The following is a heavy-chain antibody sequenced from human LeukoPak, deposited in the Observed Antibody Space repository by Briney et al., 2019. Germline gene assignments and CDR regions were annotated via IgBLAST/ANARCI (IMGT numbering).Heavy chain of an antibody. D-gene: IGHD6-25*01. J-gene: IGHJ4*02. CDR3: ARLWSGKRPPDY. CDR1: DGSINGYY. Sequence: PSETLSLTCTVSDGSINGYYWSWIRQPPGKGLEWIGYIYYSGSTYYNPSLRSRLTISVDTSNNQWSLRLTSVTAADTGVYYCARLWSGKRPPDYWGQGTLVTVSS. V-gene: IGHV4-59*08. CDR2: IYYSGST.